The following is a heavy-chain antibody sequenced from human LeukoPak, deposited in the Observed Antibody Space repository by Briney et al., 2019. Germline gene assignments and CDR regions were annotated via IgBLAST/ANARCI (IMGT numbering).Heavy chain of an antibody. CDR1: GGSISSYY. D-gene: IGHD2-2*01. CDR3: ARLPYCSSTSCLRGAFDI. CDR2: IYYSGST. Sequence: SETLSLTCTVSGGSISSYYWSWIRQPPGKGLEWIGYIYYSGSTNYNPSLKSRVTISVDTSKNQFSLKLSSVTAADTAVYYCARLPYCSSTSCLRGAFDIWGQGTVVTVSS. J-gene: IGHJ3*02. V-gene: IGHV4-59*08.